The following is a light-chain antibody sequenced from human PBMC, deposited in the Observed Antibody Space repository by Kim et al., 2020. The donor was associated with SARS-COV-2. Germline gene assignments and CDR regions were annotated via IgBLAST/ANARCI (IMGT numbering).Light chain of an antibody. CDR2: DAS. J-gene: IGKJ5*01. CDR1: QSVSSY. V-gene: IGKV3-11*01. Sequence: LSLSPGERATRSCRASQSVSSYLAWYQQKPGQAPRLLIYDASNRATGIPARFSGSGSGTDFTLTISSLEPEDFAVYYCQQRSNCLFGQGTRLEIK. CDR3: QQRSNCL.